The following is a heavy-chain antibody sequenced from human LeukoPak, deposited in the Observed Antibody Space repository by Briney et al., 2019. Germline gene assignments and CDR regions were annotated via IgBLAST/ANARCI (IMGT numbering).Heavy chain of an antibody. V-gene: IGHV4-61*02. J-gene: IGHJ5*02. CDR2: IYTSGDT. Sequence: SQTLSLTCTVSGGSFSSRPYYWSWIRQPAGKGLEWIGRIYTSGDTDYNPSLKSRVTISVDTSKNQFSLQLSSLTASDTAVYYCARVGPYIEVDPWGQGTLVIVSS. CDR1: GGSFSSRPYY. CDR3: ARVGPYIEVDP. D-gene: IGHD5-12*01.